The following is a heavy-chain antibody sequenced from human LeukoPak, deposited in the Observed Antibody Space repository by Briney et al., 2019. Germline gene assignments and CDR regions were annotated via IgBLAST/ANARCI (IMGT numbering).Heavy chain of an antibody. CDR2: IYYSGST. Sequence: SETLSLTCTVSGGSISSYYWSWIRQPPGKGLEWIGYIYYSGSTIYNPSLKSRVTISVNTSKNQFSLKLSSVTAADTAVYYCARIHDYGDYYFDYWGQGTLVTVSS. D-gene: IGHD4-17*01. V-gene: IGHV4-59*01. CDR3: ARIHDYGDYYFDY. CDR1: GGSISSYY. J-gene: IGHJ4*02.